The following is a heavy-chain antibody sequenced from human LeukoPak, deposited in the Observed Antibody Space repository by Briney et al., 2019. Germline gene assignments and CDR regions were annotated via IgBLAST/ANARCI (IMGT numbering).Heavy chain of an antibody. CDR2: ISYDGSNK. CDR3: AREYPHYMDV. V-gene: IGHV3-30*04. Sequence: PGGSLRLSCAASGFTFSSYAMHWVRQAPGKGLEWVAVISYDGSNKYYADSVKGRFTISRDNSKNTLYLQMNSLRAEDTAVYYCAREYPHYMDVWGKGTTVTVSS. J-gene: IGHJ6*03. CDR1: GFTFSSYA. D-gene: IGHD2-2*01.